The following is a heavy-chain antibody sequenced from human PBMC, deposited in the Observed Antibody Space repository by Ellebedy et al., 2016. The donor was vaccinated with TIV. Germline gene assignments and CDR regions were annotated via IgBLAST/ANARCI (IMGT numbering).Heavy chain of an antibody. J-gene: IGHJ4*02. D-gene: IGHD1-26*01. CDR3: ARRYSGSSYHYFDY. Sequence: MPSETLSLTCTVSGGSISSNYWDWIRQPPGKGLEWIGYIYNSVITNYNPSLTRRVTMSVDTSKRQLPLKLRSATAADTAVYYCARRYSGSSYHYFDYWGQGTLVIVSS. V-gene: IGHV4-59*08. CDR1: GGSISSNY. CDR2: IYNSVIT.